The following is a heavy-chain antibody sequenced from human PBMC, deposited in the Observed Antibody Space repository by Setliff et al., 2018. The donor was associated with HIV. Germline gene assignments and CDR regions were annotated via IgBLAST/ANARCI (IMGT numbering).Heavy chain of an antibody. CDR2: ISSSSGTI. V-gene: IGHV3-48*03. CDR1: GFSFSIYE. Sequence: PGGSLRLSCAASGFSFSIYEMNWVRQAPGKGLEWLSYISSSSGTILYVDSVQGRFTIFRDNAKNSLYLQMNSLRAEDTAVYYCARSHYDSRGYYYRGDAFDIWGLGTMVTVSS. D-gene: IGHD3-22*01. J-gene: IGHJ3*02. CDR3: ARSHYDSRGYYYRGDAFDI.